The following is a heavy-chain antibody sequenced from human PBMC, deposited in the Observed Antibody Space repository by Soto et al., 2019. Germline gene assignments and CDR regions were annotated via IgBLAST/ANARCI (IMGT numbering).Heavy chain of an antibody. V-gene: IGHV4-39*01. D-gene: IGHD3-22*01. CDR2: IYYSGST. Sequence: QLQLQESGPGLVKPSETLSLTCTVSSGSISSGSYYWDWIRQPPGKGLEWIGNIYYSGSTNYNPSLESRVTISEDTSKNQFSLKLSSVTAADTAVYYCARQTDSYYTFDAFDIWGQGTMVTVSS. CDR1: SGSISSGSYY. CDR3: ARQTDSYYTFDAFDI. J-gene: IGHJ3*02.